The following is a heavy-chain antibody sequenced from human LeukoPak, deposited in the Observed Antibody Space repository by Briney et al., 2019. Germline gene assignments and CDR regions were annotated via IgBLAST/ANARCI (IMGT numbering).Heavy chain of an antibody. CDR3: ARGFGANYNWFDP. J-gene: IGHJ5*02. CDR1: GFTFSNYA. V-gene: IGHV3-74*01. CDR2: INSDGSST. D-gene: IGHD4/OR15-4a*01. Sequence: GGSLRLSCAASGFTFSNYAMSWVRQAPGKGLVWVSRINSDGSSTTYADSVKGRFTISRDNAKNTLYLQMNSLRAEDTAVYYCARGFGANYNWFDPWGQGTLVTVSS.